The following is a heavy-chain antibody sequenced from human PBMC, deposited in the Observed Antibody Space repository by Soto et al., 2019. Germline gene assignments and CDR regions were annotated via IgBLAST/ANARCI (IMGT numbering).Heavy chain of an antibody. J-gene: IGHJ4*01. CDR2: IYWDDDK. CDR1: GSSLSTRGVG. D-gene: IGHD6-19*01. CDR3: AHTFSSGTFDY. V-gene: IGHV2-5*02. Sequence: GSGPTLVNPTPTLTLTCTFSGSSLSTRGVGVAWIRQPPGKALEWLALIYWDDDKRYSPSLQNRLTITKDTSTNQLVLTMTNMGPVDTATYYCAHTFSSGTFDYWGQGTLGTVSS.